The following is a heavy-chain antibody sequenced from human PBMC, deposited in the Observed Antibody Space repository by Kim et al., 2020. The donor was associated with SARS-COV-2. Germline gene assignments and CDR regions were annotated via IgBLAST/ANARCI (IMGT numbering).Heavy chain of an antibody. J-gene: IGHJ3*02. Sequence: GGSLRLSCAASGFTFSSYEMNWVRQAPGKGLVWVSYISSSGSNTDYADSVKGRFTISRDNAKNSLYLQMNSLRAEDTAVYYCARDRIHGGQLAEAFDIWGGGTMVTVSS. D-gene: IGHD1-1*01. CDR2: ISSSGSNT. CDR3: ARDRIHGGQLAEAFDI. CDR1: GFTFSSYE. V-gene: IGHV3-48*03.